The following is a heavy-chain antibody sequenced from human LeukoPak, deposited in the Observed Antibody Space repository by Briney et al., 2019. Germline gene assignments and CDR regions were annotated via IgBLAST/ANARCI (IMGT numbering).Heavy chain of an antibody. CDR2: IRSKADGGTT. D-gene: IGHD3-10*01. Sequence: PGGSLRLSCAASGFTFSSYAMIWVRQAPGKGLEWVGFIRSKADGGTTEYAASVKGRFTISRDDSKSIAYLQMNSLKTEDTAVYYCTRDYYGSGSYSPYYFDYWGQGTLVTVSS. CDR1: GFTFSSYA. J-gene: IGHJ4*02. V-gene: IGHV3-49*04. CDR3: TRDYYGSGSYSPYYFDY.